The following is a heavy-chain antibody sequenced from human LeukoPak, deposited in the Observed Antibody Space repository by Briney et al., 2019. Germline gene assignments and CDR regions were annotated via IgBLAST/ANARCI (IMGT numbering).Heavy chain of an antibody. D-gene: IGHD2/OR15-2a*01. CDR2: INSDGSIT. J-gene: IGHJ4*02. Sequence: QSGGPLSLSCAASGFTFSRNWMHWFRQAPGKGLVWFSRINSDGSITNYADSVKGRFTISRDNAKNTLYLQMSSLRAEDTAVYYCAKIDAYWGQGTLVTVSS. V-gene: IGHV3-74*01. CDR1: GFTFSRNW. CDR3: AKIDAY.